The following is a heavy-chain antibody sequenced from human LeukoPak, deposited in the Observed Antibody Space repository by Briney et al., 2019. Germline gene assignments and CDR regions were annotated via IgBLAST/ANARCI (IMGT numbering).Heavy chain of an antibody. CDR1: GYTFTSYY. Sequence: AASAKVSRKASGYTFTSYYMHWVRPAPGQGLEWMGIINPSGGSTSYAQKFQGRVTMTRDTSTSTVYMELSSLRSEDTAVYYCAREASWFDPWGQGTLVTVSS. CDR3: AREASWFDP. CDR2: INPSGGST. V-gene: IGHV1-46*01. J-gene: IGHJ5*02.